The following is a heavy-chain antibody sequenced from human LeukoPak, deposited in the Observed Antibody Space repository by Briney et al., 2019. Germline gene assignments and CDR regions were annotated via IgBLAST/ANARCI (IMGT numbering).Heavy chain of an antibody. CDR2: VSGHNGIA. CDR3: ARGGYDFASGYYYYFDY. CDR1: GYTFSTYN. V-gene: IGHV1-18*01. Sequence: ASVKVSCKASGYTFSTYNVCWVRQAPGQGLEWMGCVSGHNGIADYAQKFQDRIIMTTDTSTSTVYMELRSLRSDDTAVFYCARGGYDFASGYYYYFDYWGQGTLVTVSS. J-gene: IGHJ4*02. D-gene: IGHD3-3*01.